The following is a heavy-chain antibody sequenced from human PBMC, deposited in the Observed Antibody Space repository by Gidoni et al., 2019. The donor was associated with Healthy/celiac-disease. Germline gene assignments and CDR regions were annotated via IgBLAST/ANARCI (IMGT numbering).Heavy chain of an antibody. D-gene: IGHD6-19*01. Sequence: QVQLQASGPGLVKPSQTLSLTCTVSGGSIRRGSYYWSWIRQPAGKGLEWIGRIYTSGSTNYNPSLKSRVTISVDTSKNQFSLKLSSVTAADTAVYYCATLKRGQYSSGHFDYWGQGTLVTVSS. CDR1: GGSIRRGSYY. V-gene: IGHV4-61*02. J-gene: IGHJ4*02. CDR2: IYTSGST. CDR3: ATLKRGQYSSGHFDY.